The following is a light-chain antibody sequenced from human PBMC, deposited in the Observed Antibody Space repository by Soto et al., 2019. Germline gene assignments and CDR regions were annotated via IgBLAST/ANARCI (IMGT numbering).Light chain of an antibody. CDR2: WAS. CDR1: QSVLYSSNNKNY. J-gene: IGKJ4*01. V-gene: IGKV4-1*01. Sequence: DIVMTQSPDSLAVSLGERATINCKSSQSVLYSSNNKNYLAWYQQKPGQPPKLLIYWASTRESGVPDRFSGSGSGTDFTLTISSLQAEDVAAYYCQQSYTLSPLTFGGGTKVEIK. CDR3: QQSYTLSPLT.